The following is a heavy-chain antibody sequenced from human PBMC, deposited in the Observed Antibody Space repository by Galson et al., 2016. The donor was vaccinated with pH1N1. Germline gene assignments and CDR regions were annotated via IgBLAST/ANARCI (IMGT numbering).Heavy chain of an antibody. CDR1: GTSISSGSYY. Sequence: TLSLTCTVSGTSISSGSYYWNWIRQPAGKGLEWIGHIHTSGSTNYNPSLKSRVTISVDTSKNLFSLKVSSVTAADTAVYYCAGERSPARLYYWGQGTLVTVSS. D-gene: IGHD6-6*01. CDR3: AGERSPARLYY. CDR2: IHTSGST. V-gene: IGHV4-61*09. J-gene: IGHJ4*02.